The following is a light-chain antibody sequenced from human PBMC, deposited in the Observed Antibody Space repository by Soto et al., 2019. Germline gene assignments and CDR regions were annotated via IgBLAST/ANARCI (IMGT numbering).Light chain of an antibody. CDR3: QHYNDWPPTLT. Sequence: EIVMTQSPATLSVSPGERATLSCRASQSVSSKLAWYQQKPGQAPRVLIYGASTRATGIPARFSGSGSGTEFTLTISSLQSEDFAVYYCQHYNDWPPTLTFRQGTKV. CDR1: QSVSSK. CDR2: GAS. J-gene: IGKJ1*01. V-gene: IGKV3-15*01.